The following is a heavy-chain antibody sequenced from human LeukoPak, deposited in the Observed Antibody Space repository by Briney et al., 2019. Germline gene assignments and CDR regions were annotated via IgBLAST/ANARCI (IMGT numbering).Heavy chain of an antibody. J-gene: IGHJ4*02. Sequence: GASVKVSCKTSGYIFINYGITWVRQAPGQGLEWVGWISGDNVNTYYTQKLQGRVTLTTDTSTSTAYMELRSLRFDDTAVYYCASGDSVNYYHDYWGRGTLVTVSS. V-gene: IGHV1-18*01. D-gene: IGHD7-27*01. CDR2: ISGDNVNT. CDR1: GYIFINYG. CDR3: ASGDSVNYYHDY.